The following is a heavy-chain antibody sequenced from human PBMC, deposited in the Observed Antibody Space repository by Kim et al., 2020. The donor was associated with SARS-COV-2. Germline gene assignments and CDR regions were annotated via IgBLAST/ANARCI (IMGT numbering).Heavy chain of an antibody. CDR2: MYYSGRT. V-gene: IGHV4-61*01. CDR1: GDSVSASSNY. CDR3: ARYRAWGTGFDS. Sequence: SETLSLTCSVSGDSVSASSNYWGWIRQPRGKGLEWIGYMYYSGRTNFNPSLERRVTISIDTAKNQFSLGLTSVTTADTGMYYCARYRAWGTGFDSWGQGILVIVS. J-gene: IGHJ4*02. D-gene: IGHD1-26*01.